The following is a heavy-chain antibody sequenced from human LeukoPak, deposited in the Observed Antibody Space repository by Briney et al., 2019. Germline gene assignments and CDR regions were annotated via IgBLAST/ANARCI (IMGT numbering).Heavy chain of an antibody. D-gene: IGHD2-2*01. CDR2: IYYSGST. Sequence: SETLSLTCTVSGGSLSSYYWSWIRQPPGKGLEWIGYIYYSGSTNYNPSLKSRVTISVDTSKNQFSLKLSSVTAADTAVYYCARGCGYCSSTSCYAGWFDPWGQGTLVTVSS. J-gene: IGHJ5*02. CDR1: GGSLSSYY. V-gene: IGHV4-59*01. CDR3: ARGCGYCSSTSCYAGWFDP.